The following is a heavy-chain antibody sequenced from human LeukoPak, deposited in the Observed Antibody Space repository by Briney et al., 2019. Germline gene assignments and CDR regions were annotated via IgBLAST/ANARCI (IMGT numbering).Heavy chain of an antibody. V-gene: IGHV4-59*08. CDR2: IYYSGST. CDR1: GGSISSYY. CDR3: ASHRPFGY. J-gene: IGHJ4*02. Sequence: PSETLSLICAVSGGSISSYYWSWIRQPPGKGPEGIGYIYYSGSTNFNPSLKSRVTISVDTSKNQFSLKLSSVTAADTAVYSCASHRPFGYWGQGTLVTVSS.